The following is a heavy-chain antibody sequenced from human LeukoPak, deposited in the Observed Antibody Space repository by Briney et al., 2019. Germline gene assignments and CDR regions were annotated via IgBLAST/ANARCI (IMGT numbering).Heavy chain of an antibody. V-gene: IGHV4-39*01. D-gene: IGHD4-17*01. CDR1: GGSISSSSYY. J-gene: IGHJ2*01. CDR2: IYYSGST. CDR3: ARRPGPDYGDYGWYFDL. Sequence: SETLSLTCTVSGGSISSSSYYWGWIRQPPWKGLEWIGSIYYSGSTYYNPSLKSRVTISVDTSKNQFSLKLSSVTAADTAVYYCARRPGPDYGDYGWYFDLWGRGTLVTVSS.